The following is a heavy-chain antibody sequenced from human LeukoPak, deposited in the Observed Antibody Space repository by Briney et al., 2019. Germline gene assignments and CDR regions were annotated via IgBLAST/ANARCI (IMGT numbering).Heavy chain of an antibody. CDR3: ARADSGGYYVAYWY. V-gene: IGHV1-18*01. Sequence: ASVKVSCKASGYTFTGYGMIWVRQAPGQGLEWLGWISAYKGSTKYPQMFQGRVTVTTDTSTSTAYMELRSLRSDDTAVYYCARADSGGYYVAYWYWGQGTLVTVSS. D-gene: IGHD3-22*01. CDR2: ISAYKGST. J-gene: IGHJ4*02. CDR1: GYTFTGYG.